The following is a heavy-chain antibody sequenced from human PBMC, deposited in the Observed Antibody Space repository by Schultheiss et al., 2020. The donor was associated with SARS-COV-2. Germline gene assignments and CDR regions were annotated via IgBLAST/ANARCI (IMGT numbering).Heavy chain of an antibody. CDR2: IRSKAYGGTK. CDR1: GFTFGDYA. V-gene: IGHV3-49*03. D-gene: IGHD2-15*01. CDR3: TRHVLDCSGGSCYSLFDY. J-gene: IGHJ4*02. Sequence: GESLKISCTASGFTFGDYAMSWFRQAPGKGLEWVGFIRSKAYGGTKEYAASVKGRFTISRDDSKSIAYLQMNSLKTEDTAVYYCTRHVLDCSGGSCYSLFDYWGQGTLVTVSS.